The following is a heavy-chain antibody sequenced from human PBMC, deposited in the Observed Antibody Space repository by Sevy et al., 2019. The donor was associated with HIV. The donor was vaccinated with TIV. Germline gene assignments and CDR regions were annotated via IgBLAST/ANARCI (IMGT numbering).Heavy chain of an antibody. CDR1: GFTFSSYS. CDR3: ARDRVPVIAVAGTFFDY. Sequence: GGSLRLSCAASGFTFSSYSMNWVRQAPGKGLEWVSSISSSSSYIYYADSVKGRFTISRDNAKNSQYLQMNSLRAEDTAVYYCARDRVPVIAVAGTFFDYWGQGTLVTVSS. J-gene: IGHJ4*02. CDR2: ISSSSSYI. V-gene: IGHV3-21*01. D-gene: IGHD6-19*01.